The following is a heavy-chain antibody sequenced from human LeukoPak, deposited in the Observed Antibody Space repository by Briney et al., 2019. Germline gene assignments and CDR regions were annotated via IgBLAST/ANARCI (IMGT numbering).Heavy chain of an antibody. V-gene: IGHV1-2*02. Sequence: ASVEVSCKASGYTFTGYYLHWVRQAPGQGLEWMGWINPNSGGTNYAQKFQGRVTMTRATSISTAYMELSRLRSDDTAVYYCARDGFLDLYYFNYWGQGTLVTVSS. CDR1: GYTFTGYY. CDR2: INPNSGGT. D-gene: IGHD3-3*01. CDR3: ARDGFLDLYYFNY. J-gene: IGHJ4*02.